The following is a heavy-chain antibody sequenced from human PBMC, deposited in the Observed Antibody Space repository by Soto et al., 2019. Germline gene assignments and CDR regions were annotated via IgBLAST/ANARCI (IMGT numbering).Heavy chain of an antibody. CDR3: ASALGDTSLFDI. CDR1: VVSISSSNYY. D-gene: IGHD3-3*01. J-gene: IGHJ6*01. V-gene: IGHV4-39*01. Sequence: PXETLSLTCTFSVVSISSSNYYCGWIRQPPGKGLEWIGSSYSSGNTYQNPSLKRRVTISVDTSKNQFSMKLSSVTAADTAVYYCASALGDTSLFDIWGQGTTVTVSS. CDR2: SYSSGNT.